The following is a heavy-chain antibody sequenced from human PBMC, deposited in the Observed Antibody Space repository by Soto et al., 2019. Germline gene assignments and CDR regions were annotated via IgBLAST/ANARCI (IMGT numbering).Heavy chain of an antibody. CDR2: MSGDGRT. CDR1: GFTFSDSV. V-gene: IGHV3-23*01. J-gene: IGHJ4*02. D-gene: IGHD3-22*01. CDR3: VKWHTSNFDSLPFTGFDF. Sequence: PGGSLRLSCVGSGFTFSDSVMAWVRQAPGKGLEWLSVMSGDGRTRYAPSVTGRFTISRDNSKNTLYLQMRSLRAEDAAAYYCVKWHTSNFDSLPFTGFDFWGQGTQVTVSS.